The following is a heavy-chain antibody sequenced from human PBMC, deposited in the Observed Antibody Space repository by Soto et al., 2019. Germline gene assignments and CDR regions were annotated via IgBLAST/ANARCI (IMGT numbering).Heavy chain of an antibody. CDR2: IKLDGSER. Sequence: GGSLRLSCTASGLTFSSYWMSWVRQAPGKGLEWVASIKLDGSERYYVDSVKGRFTISRDNAKNSLYLQMNSLRAEDTAVYYCARLYNWNADYWGQGTLVTVSS. V-gene: IGHV3-7*05. D-gene: IGHD1-1*01. J-gene: IGHJ4*02. CDR3: ARLYNWNADY. CDR1: GLTFSSYW.